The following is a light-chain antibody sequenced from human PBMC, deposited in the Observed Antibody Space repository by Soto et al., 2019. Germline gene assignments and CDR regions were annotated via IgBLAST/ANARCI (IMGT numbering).Light chain of an antibody. J-gene: IGKJ1*01. V-gene: IGKV1-9*01. CDR2: AAS. Sequence: DIQLTQSPSFLSASVGDRVTITCRASQGISTYLAWYQQKPGIAPKLLISAASTLQSGVPSRFSGSGSGTEFTLTISSLQPDDFATYYCQHYNSYSEAFGQGTKVDIK. CDR1: QGISTY. CDR3: QHYNSYSEA.